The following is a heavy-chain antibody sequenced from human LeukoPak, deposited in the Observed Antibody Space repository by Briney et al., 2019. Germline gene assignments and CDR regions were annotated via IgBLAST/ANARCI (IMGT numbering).Heavy chain of an antibody. D-gene: IGHD2/OR15-2a*01. CDR2: IYSAGHT. J-gene: IGHJ4*02. Sequence: PVGSLRLSSAASGFTVSSNYMSWVRQAPGKGLEWISVIYSAGHTYYADSVKGRFAVSRDNSNNTLYLQMNSLRAEDTAVYYCARGIYGPYYFDSWGQGTLVTVSS. CDR1: GFTVSSNY. V-gene: IGHV3-53*01. CDR3: ARGIYGPYYFDS.